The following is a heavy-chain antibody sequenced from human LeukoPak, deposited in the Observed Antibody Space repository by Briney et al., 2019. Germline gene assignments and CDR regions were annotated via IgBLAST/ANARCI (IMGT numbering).Heavy chain of an antibody. D-gene: IGHD2-15*01. CDR1: GFSFSTYA. V-gene: IGHV3-30-3*01. Sequence: GRSLRLSCAGTGFSFSTYAIQWVRQAPGTGLDWVAVISDDGSIKNYADSVKARFTISRDSSTVYLQMNSLRIEDSAVYYCARGSVSTPPPFDQWGQGTLVTVSS. CDR3: ARGSVSTPPPFDQ. CDR2: ISDDGSIK. J-gene: IGHJ4*02.